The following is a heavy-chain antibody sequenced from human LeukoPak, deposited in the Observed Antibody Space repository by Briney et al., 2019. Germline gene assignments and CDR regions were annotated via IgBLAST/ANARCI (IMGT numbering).Heavy chain of an antibody. J-gene: IGHJ4*02. CDR1: GITFSDLH. D-gene: IGHD4-23*01. CDR2: INPNSGGT. Sequence: ASVKVSCKGSGITFSDLHMHWGRQAPGQGLEWMGWINPNSGGTNYAQKFQGRATMTRDTSISTAYMELSRLRSDDTVVYYSARDPVDYGCNRFDYWGQGTLVTVSS. CDR3: ARDPVDYGCNRFDY. V-gene: IGHV1-2*02.